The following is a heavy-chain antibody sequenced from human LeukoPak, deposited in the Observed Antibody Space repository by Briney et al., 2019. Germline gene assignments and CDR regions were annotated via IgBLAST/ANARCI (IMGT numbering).Heavy chain of an antibody. CDR2: ISSSSSVI. D-gene: IGHD3-10*01. Sequence: GGSLRLSCAASGFTFNTYIMSWVRQAPGKGLEWISYISSSSSVIYYADSVKGRFTISRDNARNSLYLQMNSLRDEDTAVYYCARDMSLLWFGDPFDYWGQGTLVIVSS. J-gene: IGHJ4*02. V-gene: IGHV3-48*02. CDR3: ARDMSLLWFGDPFDY. CDR1: GFTFNTYI.